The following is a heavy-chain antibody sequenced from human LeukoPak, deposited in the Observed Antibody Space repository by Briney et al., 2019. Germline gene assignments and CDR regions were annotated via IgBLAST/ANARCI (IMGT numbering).Heavy chain of an antibody. CDR1: GFTFSSYA. J-gene: IGHJ5*02. CDR2: IYSGGST. CDR3: ARDSIPYSSKRFYWFDP. V-gene: IGHV3-23*03. D-gene: IGHD4-11*01. Sequence: PGGCLRLSCAASGFTFSSYAMTWVRQAPGKGLEWVSVIYSGGSTYYADSVKGRFTISRDNAKNSLYLQMNSLRAEDTAVYYCARDSIPYSSKRFYWFDPWGQGTLVTVSS.